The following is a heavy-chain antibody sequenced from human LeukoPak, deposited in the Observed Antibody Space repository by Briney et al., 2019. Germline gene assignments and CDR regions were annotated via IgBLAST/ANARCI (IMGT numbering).Heavy chain of an antibody. D-gene: IGHD2/OR15-2a*01. CDR2: IWYDGSNK. Sequence: PGRSLRLSCAASGFTFSSYGMHWVRQAPGKGLEWVALIWYDGSNKYYTDSVKGRLTISRDNSKNTLYLQMNNLRAEDTAVYYCAREGPRGNSQFDYWGQGTLVTVSS. V-gene: IGHV3-33*08. CDR3: AREGPRGNSQFDY. CDR1: GFTFSSYG. J-gene: IGHJ4*02.